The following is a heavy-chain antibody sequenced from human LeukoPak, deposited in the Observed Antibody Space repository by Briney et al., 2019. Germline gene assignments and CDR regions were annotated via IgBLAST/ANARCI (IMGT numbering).Heavy chain of an antibody. D-gene: IGHD2-2*01. J-gene: IGHJ4*02. CDR1: GGSFSGYY. CDR2: INHSGST. Sequence: SETLSLTCAVYGGSFSGYYWSWIRQPPGKGLEWIGEINHSGSTNCNPSLKSRVTISVDTSKNQFSLKLSSVTAADTAVYYCARRRKGYCSSTSCFNSYYFDYWGQGTLVTVSS. V-gene: IGHV4-34*01. CDR3: ARRRKGYCSSTSCFNSYYFDY.